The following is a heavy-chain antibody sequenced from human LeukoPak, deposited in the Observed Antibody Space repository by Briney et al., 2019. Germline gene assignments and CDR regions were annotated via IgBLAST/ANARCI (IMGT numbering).Heavy chain of an antibody. CDR1: GGSISSYY. D-gene: IGHD3-10*01. CDR2: IYYSGST. CDR3: ARGGYYGSGNDFRFDP. J-gene: IGHJ5*02. Sequence: SETLSLTCTVSGGSISSYYWSWIRQPPGQGQEWIGYIYYSGSTNYKPSLKSRVTISVDTSKNQFSLKLSSVTAADTAVYYCARGGYYGSGNDFRFDPWGQGTLVTVSS. V-gene: IGHV4-59*01.